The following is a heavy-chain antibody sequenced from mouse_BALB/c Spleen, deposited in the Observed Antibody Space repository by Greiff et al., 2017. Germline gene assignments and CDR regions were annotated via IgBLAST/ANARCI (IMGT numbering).Heavy chain of an antibody. J-gene: IGHJ2*01. CDR2: INPSNGRT. V-gene: IGHV1S81*02. CDR3: AIPQNPIYYYGSSYDY. CDR1: GYTFTSYW. D-gene: IGHD1-1*01. Sequence: QVQLKQSGAELVKPGASVKLSCKASGYTFTSYWMHWVKQRPGQGLEWIGEINPSNGRTNYNEKFKSKATLTVDKSSSTAYMQLSSLTSEDSAVYYCAIPQNPIYYYGSSYDYWGQGTTLTVSS.